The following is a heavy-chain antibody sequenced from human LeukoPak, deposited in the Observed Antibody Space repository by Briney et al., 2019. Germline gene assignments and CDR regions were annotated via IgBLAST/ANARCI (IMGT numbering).Heavy chain of an antibody. Sequence: PGGSLRLSCAASGFTFSSYAMHRIRQAPGKGLEWVAVISYDGSNKYYADSVKGRFTISRDNSKNTLYLQMNSLRAEDTAVYYCARGSGYDGAYFDYWGQGTLVTVSS. J-gene: IGHJ4*02. CDR1: GFTFSSYA. CDR3: ARGSGYDGAYFDY. V-gene: IGHV3-30-3*01. CDR2: ISYDGSNK. D-gene: IGHD5-12*01.